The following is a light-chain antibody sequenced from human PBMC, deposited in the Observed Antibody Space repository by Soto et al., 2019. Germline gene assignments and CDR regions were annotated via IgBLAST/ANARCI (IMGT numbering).Light chain of an antibody. Sequence: EIVMTQSPATLSVSPGERATLSCRASQSVSSYLAWYQQKPGQAPRLLIYGTSTRATGIPARFSGSGSGTEFTLTISSLQSEDFAVYYCQQYNKWPPITFGQGTRLEIK. J-gene: IGKJ5*01. CDR1: QSVSSY. CDR2: GTS. V-gene: IGKV3-15*01. CDR3: QQYNKWPPIT.